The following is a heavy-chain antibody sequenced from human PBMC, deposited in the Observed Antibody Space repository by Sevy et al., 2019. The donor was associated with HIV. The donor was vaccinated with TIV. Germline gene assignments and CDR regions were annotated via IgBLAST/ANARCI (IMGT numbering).Heavy chain of an antibody. CDR3: VRAIAADGSF. V-gene: IGHV3-7*01. CDR1: GFRLYSYW. J-gene: IGHJ4*02. Sequence: GGSLRLSCAASGFRLYSYWMSWVRQAPGKGLEWVANINQDGSVTYYVDSVKGRFTISRDNARNFLFLQMNSLRAEDTSRYYCVRAIAADGSFWGQGTLVTVSS. D-gene: IGHD6-13*01. CDR2: INQDGSVT.